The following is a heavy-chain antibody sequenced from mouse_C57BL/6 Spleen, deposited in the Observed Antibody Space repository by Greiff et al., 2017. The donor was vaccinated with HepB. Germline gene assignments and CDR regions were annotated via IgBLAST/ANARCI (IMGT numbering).Heavy chain of an antibody. CDR3: AGHSNYCDSSYDV. D-gene: IGHD1-1*01. CDR1: GYTFTSYW. V-gene: IGHV1-72*01. J-gene: IGHJ1*03. CDR2: IDPSSGGT. Sequence: QVQLQQPGAELVKPGASVKLSCKASGYTFTSYWMHWVKQRPGRGLEWIGRIDPSSGGTKYNEKFKSKATLTVDKPSNTAYMQLSSLTSEDSAVYCCAGHSNYCDSSYDVWGTGTTVTVSS.